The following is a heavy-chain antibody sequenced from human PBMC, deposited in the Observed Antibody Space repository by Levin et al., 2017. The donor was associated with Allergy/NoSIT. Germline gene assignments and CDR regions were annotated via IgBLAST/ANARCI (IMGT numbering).Heavy chain of an antibody. D-gene: IGHD5-12*01. V-gene: IGHV3-49*03. J-gene: IGHJ4*02. CDR3: TRGRVYGWLRLVDFDY. CDR1: GFTFGDYA. CDR2: IRSKVFGGTT. Sequence: GGSLRLSCTASGFTFGDYAVSWFRQAPGKGLEWVGFIRSKVFGGTTEYAASVKGRFTISRDDSKSIAYLQMNSLKTEDTAVYYCTRGRVYGWLRLVDFDYWGQGTLVTVSS.